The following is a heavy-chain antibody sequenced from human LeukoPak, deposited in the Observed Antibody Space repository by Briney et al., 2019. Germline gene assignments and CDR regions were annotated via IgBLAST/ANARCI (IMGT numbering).Heavy chain of an antibody. V-gene: IGHV4-59*01. J-gene: IGHJ4*02. CDR1: GGSISSYY. CDR3: ARATPGYSSGWGFDY. D-gene: IGHD6-19*01. CDR2: IYYSGST. Sequence: SETLSLTCTVSGGSISSYYWSWIRQPPGKGLEWIGYIYYSGSTNYNPSLKSRVTISVDTSKNQFSLELSSVTAADTAVYYCARATPGYSSGWGFDYWGQGTLVTVSS.